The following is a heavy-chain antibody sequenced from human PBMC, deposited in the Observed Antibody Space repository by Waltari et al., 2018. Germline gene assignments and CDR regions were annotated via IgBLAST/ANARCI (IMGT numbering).Heavy chain of an antibody. CDR3: ARDSGSAWGLDY. V-gene: IGHV4-4*07. J-gene: IGHJ4*02. CDR2: IFSSGST. CDR1: GGSISGYY. Sequence: QVQLQESGPGLVKPSETLSLTCPVSGGSISGYYWTWIRQPAGKGLECIGRIFSSGSTSYNPSRKSRVTMSVDTSKNQFSVNLRSVTAADTAVYYCARDSGSAWGLDYWGQGTLVTVSS. D-gene: IGHD1-26*01.